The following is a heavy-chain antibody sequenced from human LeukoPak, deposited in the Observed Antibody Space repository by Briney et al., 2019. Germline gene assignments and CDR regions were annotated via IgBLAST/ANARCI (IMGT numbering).Heavy chain of an antibody. CDR2: INHRGST. CDR1: GGSFSGYY. V-gene: IGHV4-34*01. D-gene: IGHD3-22*01. Sequence: SETLSLTCAVYGGSFSGYYWTWIRQPPGKGLEWIGEINHRGSTNYNPSLKSRVTISVDTSKNQFSLELSSVTAADTAVYYCARAGDSSGYCDYWGQGTLVTVSS. CDR3: ARAGDSSGYCDY. J-gene: IGHJ4*02.